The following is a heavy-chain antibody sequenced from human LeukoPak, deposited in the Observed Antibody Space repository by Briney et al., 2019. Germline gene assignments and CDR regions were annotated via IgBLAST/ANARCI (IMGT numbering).Heavy chain of an antibody. D-gene: IGHD2-15*01. V-gene: IGHV1-8*02. Sequence: ASVKVSCKASGYTFTGYYMHWVRQAPGQGLEWMGWMNPNSGNTGYAQKFQGRVTMTRNTSISTAYMELSSLRSEDTAVYYCARGLRYCSGGRCYFSPPNYYYMDVWGKGTTVTISS. CDR2: MNPNSGNT. J-gene: IGHJ6*03. CDR3: ARGLRYCSGGRCYFSPPNYYYMDV. CDR1: GYTFTGYY.